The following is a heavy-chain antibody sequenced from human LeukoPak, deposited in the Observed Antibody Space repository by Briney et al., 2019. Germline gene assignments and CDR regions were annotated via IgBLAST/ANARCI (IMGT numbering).Heavy chain of an antibody. Sequence: GGSLRLSCAASGFTFSSYWMSWVRQAPGKGLEWVANIKQDGSEKYYVDSVKGRFTISRDNAKNSLYLQMNSLRAEDTAVYYCARDGVVAATPVEGMDVWGKGTTVTVSS. CDR2: IKQDGSEK. J-gene: IGHJ6*04. CDR1: GFTFSSYW. D-gene: IGHD2-15*01. CDR3: ARDGVVAATPVEGMDV. V-gene: IGHV3-7*01.